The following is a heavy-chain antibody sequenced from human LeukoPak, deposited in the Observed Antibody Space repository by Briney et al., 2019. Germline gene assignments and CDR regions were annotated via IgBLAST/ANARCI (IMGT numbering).Heavy chain of an antibody. D-gene: IGHD6-19*01. V-gene: IGHV3-30*02. CDR3: TTITVATHFDY. Sequence: GGSLRLSCAASGFSFSSYDMYWVRQAPGKGLEWVAFIRYDGNNKYYADSVKGRFTISRDNSESTLYLQLNSLRAEDTAVYYCTTITVATHFDYWGPGTLVTVSS. CDR1: GFSFSSYD. J-gene: IGHJ4*02. CDR2: IRYDGNNK.